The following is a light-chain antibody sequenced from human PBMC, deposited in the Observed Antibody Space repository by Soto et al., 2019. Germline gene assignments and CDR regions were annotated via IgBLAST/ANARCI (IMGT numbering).Light chain of an antibody. CDR1: QSVGSY. V-gene: IGKV3-11*01. CDR2: DAS. CDR3: KQGSNWPIT. J-gene: IGKJ5*01. Sequence: EIVLTQSPATLSLSPGERATLSCRASQSVGSYLAWFQQKPGQAPRLLIYDASSRAPGIQARFSGSGSGTDFTLTIRSLEPADFAVYYCKQGSNWPITFGQGTRLEIK.